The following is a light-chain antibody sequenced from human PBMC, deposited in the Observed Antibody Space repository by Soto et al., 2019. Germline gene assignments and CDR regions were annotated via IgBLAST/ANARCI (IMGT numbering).Light chain of an antibody. Sequence: IGLTQSPGTLSLSPGERATLSCRASQSINSNLAWYQQKPGQAPSLLIYDISARATGIPTRFSGSGSGTEFTLTISSLQSEDFAVYYCQQYNDWPLPFGGG. V-gene: IGKV3D-15*01. CDR2: DIS. CDR3: QQYNDWPLP. J-gene: IGKJ4*01. CDR1: QSINSN.